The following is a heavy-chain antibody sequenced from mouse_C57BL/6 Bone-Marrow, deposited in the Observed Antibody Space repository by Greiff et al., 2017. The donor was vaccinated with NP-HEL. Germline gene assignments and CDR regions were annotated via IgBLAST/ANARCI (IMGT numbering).Heavy chain of an antibody. V-gene: IGHV1-64*01. D-gene: IGHD1-1*01. CDR3: AGFTTVVASAFAY. CDR1: GYTFTSYW. J-gene: IGHJ3*01. Sequence: QVQLKQPGAELVKPGASVKLSCKASGYTFTSYWMHWVKQRPGQGLEWIGMIHPNSGSTNYNEKVKSKATMTVDKSSSTAYMQLSSLTSEDSAVYYCAGFTTVVASAFAYWGQGTLVTVSA. CDR2: IHPNSGST.